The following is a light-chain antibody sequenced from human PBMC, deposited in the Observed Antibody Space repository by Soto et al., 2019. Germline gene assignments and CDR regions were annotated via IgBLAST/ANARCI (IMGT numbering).Light chain of an antibody. CDR1: QGIRND. V-gene: IGKV1-6*01. CDR3: LQDYSFWT. CDR2: AAS. J-gene: IGKJ1*01. Sequence: ALQMTQSPSSLSASVGDRVTITCRASQGIRNDLGWYQQKPGKAPKLLIYAASSLQSGVPSRFSGSGSGTDFTLTISSLQPEEFATYYCLQDYSFWTFGQGTKVEIK.